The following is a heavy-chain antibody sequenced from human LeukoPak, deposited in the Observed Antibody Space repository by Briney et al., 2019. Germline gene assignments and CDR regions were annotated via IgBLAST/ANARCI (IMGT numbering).Heavy chain of an antibody. CDR2: ISGSGGST. V-gene: IGHV3-23*01. J-gene: IGHJ4*02. CDR3: AKVPYYYDSSGYFAGAVLDY. D-gene: IGHD3-22*01. Sequence: GGSLRLSCAASGFTFSSYAMSWVRQAPGKGLEWVSAISGSGGSTYYADSVKGRFTISRDNSKNTLYLQMNSLRAEDTAVYYCAKVPYYYDSSGYFAGAVLDYWGQGTLVTVSS. CDR1: GFTFSSYA.